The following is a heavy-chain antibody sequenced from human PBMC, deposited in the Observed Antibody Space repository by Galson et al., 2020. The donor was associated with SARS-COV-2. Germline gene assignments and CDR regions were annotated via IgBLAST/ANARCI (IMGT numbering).Heavy chain of an antibody. J-gene: IGHJ4*02. CDR2: ISGSGGST. D-gene: IGHD1-7*01. V-gene: IGHV3-23*01. Sequence: GGPLRLSCAASGFTFSSYAMSWVRQAQGKGLEWVSTISGSGGSTYYADSVKGRFTISRDNSKNMLYLQMNSLRAEDTAVYYCAKDRRNWNYDPFVFDYWGQGTLVTVSS. CDR3: AKDRRNWNYDPFVFDY. CDR1: GFTFSSYA.